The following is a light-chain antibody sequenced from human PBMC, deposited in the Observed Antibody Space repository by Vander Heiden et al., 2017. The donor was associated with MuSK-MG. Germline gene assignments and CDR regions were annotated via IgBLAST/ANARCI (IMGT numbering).Light chain of an antibody. CDR1: NSNFEYNS. V-gene: IGLV1-44*01. CDR3: ETWDDSRNGRV. Sequence: QFVLSPPPSASGTPAQTVSISCSGSNSNFEYNSVNWYQQLPGTAPKLLIYSNDLRPSGVPDRFSGSKSGTSASLAISGLQSEEEADYYCETWDDSRNGRVFGGGTKLTVL. CDR2: SND. J-gene: IGLJ3*02.